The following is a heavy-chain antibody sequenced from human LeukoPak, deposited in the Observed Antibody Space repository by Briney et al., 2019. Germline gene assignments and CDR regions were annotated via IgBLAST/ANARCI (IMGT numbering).Heavy chain of an antibody. J-gene: IGHJ4*02. CDR1: GYTFTSYY. CDR3: AAGTYYYDSSGYRQFDY. V-gene: IGHV1-58*02. D-gene: IGHD3-22*01. CDR2: IVVGSGNT. Sequence: SVKVSCKASGYTFTSYYMQWVRQARGQRLEWIGWIVVGSGNTNYAQKFQERVTITRDMSTSTAYMELSSLRSEDTAVYYCAAGTYYYDSSGYRQFDYWGQGTLVTVSS.